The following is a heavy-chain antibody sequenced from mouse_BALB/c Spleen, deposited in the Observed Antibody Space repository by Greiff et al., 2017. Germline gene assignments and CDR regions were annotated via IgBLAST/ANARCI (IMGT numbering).Heavy chain of an antibody. V-gene: IGHV5-15*02. J-gene: IGHJ2*01. CDR3: AREGRYGYEESYFDY. D-gene: IGHD2-2*01. CDR1: GFTFSDYG. Sequence: EVQRVESGGGLVQPGGSRKLSCAASGFTFSDYGMAWVRQAPGKGPEWVAFISNLAYSIYYADTVTGRFTISRENAKNTLYLEMSSLRSEDTAMYYCAREGRYGYEESYFDYWGQGTTLTVSS. CDR2: ISNLAYSI.